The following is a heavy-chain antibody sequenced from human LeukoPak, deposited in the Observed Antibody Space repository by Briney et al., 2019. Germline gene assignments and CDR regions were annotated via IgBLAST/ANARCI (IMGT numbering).Heavy chain of an antibody. CDR1: GYSISSGYY. CDR2: IYHSGST. CDR3: ARVLYYYDSSGHSFDY. D-gene: IGHD3-22*01. Sequence: SETLSLTCTVSGYSISSGYYWGWIRQPPGKGLEWIGSIYHSGSTYYNPSLKSRVTISVDTSKNQFSLKLSSVTAADTAVYYCARVLYYYDSSGHSFDYWGQGTLVTVSS. V-gene: IGHV4-38-2*02. J-gene: IGHJ4*02.